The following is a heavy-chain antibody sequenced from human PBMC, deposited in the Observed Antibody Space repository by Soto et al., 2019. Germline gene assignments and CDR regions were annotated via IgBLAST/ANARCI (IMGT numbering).Heavy chain of an antibody. CDR3: ARVHRQWDDWYFDL. J-gene: IGHJ2*01. Sequence: GASVKVSCKASGYTFTSYAMHWVRQAPGQRLEWMGWINAGNGNTKYSQKFQGRVTITRDTSASTAYMELSSLRSEDTAVYYCARVHRQWDDWYFDLWGRGTLVTVSS. V-gene: IGHV1-3*01. CDR1: GYTFTSYA. D-gene: IGHD1-26*01. CDR2: INAGNGNT.